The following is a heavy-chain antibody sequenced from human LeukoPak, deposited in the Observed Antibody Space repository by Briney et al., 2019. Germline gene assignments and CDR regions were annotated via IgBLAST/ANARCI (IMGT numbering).Heavy chain of an antibody. J-gene: IGHJ4*02. CDR2: IHPDGSQK. CDR1: GFTFSTYW. Sequence: GGSLRLSCGGSGFTFSTYWMDWVRQSPGKRLEWVASIHPDGSQKDYGESVKGRFSISRDNAKKSLYLQMNSLRAEDTATYYCATDRGYSSFDYWGQGTLVTVSS. D-gene: IGHD3-22*01. CDR3: ATDRGYSSFDY. V-gene: IGHV3-7*01.